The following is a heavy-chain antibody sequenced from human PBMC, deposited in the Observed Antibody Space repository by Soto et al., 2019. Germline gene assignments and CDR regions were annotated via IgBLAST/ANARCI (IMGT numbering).Heavy chain of an antibody. V-gene: IGHV3-23*01. Sequence: GGSLRLSCAASGFTFSSYAMSWVRQAPGKGLEWVSAISGSGGSTYYADSVKGRFTISRDNSKNTLYLQMNSLRAEDTAVYSCAKSDGGSWIEYFQHWGQAPWSPSPQ. CDR1: GFTFSSYA. J-gene: IGHJ1*01. CDR3: AKSDGGSWIEYFQH. D-gene: IGHD6-13*01. CDR2: ISGSGGST.